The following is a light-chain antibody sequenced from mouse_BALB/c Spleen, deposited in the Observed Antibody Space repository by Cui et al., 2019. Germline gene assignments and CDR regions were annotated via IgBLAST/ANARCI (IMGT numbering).Light chain of an antibody. CDR3: QQRSSYPFT. V-gene: IGKV4-57*01. J-gene: IGKJ4*01. CDR2: STS. CDR1: SSLSY. Sequence: QNDLTQSPAMMSASPGEKVTITCSASSSLSYMQWFQQKPGTSPKLWIYSTSNLASGVPARFSGSGSGTSYSPTISRMEAEDAATYYCQQRSSYPFTFGSGTKLEIK.